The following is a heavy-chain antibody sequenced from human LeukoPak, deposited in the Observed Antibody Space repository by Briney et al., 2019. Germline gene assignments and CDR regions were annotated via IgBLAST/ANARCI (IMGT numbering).Heavy chain of an antibody. CDR1: GFTFSSFS. V-gene: IGHV3-48*04. Sequence: GGSLRLSCAAAGFTFSSFSMNWVRQAPGKGLEWISYISSSSSSTYYADSVKGRFTISRDNAKNSLYLQMNSLRAEDTAVYYCARVIGSYGDSAYWGQGTLVTVSS. D-gene: IGHD4-17*01. CDR2: ISSSSSST. CDR3: ARVIGSYGDSAY. J-gene: IGHJ4*02.